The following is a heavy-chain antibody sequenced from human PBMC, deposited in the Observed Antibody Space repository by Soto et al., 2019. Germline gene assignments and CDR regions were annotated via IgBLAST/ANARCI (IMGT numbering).Heavy chain of an antibody. Sequence: QLQLQESGPGLVKASETLSLTCTVSGGSITSNNHFWVWIRQSPGKGLEWIGSIQYGGTTNYNPSLKSRVIMSAETSKNQFSLMMNSVTAADTAVYYCARLGSSGWYQGSYFDYWGQGTLVTVSS. CDR3: ARLGSSGWYQGSYFDY. CDR1: GGSITSNNHF. CDR2: IQYGGTT. D-gene: IGHD6-19*01. J-gene: IGHJ4*02. V-gene: IGHV4-39*01.